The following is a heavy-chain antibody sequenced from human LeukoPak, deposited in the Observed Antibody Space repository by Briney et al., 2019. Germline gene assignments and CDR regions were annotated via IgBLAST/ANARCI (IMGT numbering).Heavy chain of an antibody. CDR3: ARVPLSDSSGHYYPH. J-gene: IGHJ1*01. Sequence: GASVKVSCKTSGYTFANYGMHWVRQAPRQSLEWMGWINTGNGNTKSSQKFQDRVALTRDTSASTAYMELNSLSSEDTAVYYCARVPLSDSSGHYYPHWGRGTLVTVSS. V-gene: IGHV1-3*04. D-gene: IGHD3-22*01. CDR1: GYTFANYG. CDR2: INTGNGNT.